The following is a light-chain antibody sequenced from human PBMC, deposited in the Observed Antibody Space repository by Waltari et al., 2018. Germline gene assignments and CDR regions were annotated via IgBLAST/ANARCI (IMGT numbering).Light chain of an antibody. CDR3: QPRSNWPPT. V-gene: IGKV3-11*01. J-gene: IGKJ1*01. CDR1: QSVSNM. Sequence: DIVLTQSPGTLSLSPGERATLSCSASQSVSNMLAWYQQKPGQAPRLLIYDTSNMATGIPARFSGSGSGTDVTLTISSLEPEDFAVYYCQPRSNWPPTFGQGTKVEI. CDR2: DTS.